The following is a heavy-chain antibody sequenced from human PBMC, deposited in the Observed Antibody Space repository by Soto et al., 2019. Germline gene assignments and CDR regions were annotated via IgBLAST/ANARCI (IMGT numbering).Heavy chain of an antibody. CDR2: IYYSGST. V-gene: IGHV4-39*01. Sequence: PSETLSLTCTVSGGSISSSIYYWGWIRQPPGKGLEWIGSIYYSGSTYYNPSLKSRVTISVDTSKNQFSLKLSSVTAADTAVYYCARRGGYPTIDYWGQGTLVTVSS. CDR1: GGSISSSIYY. D-gene: IGHD1-26*01. CDR3: ARRGGYPTIDY. J-gene: IGHJ4*02.